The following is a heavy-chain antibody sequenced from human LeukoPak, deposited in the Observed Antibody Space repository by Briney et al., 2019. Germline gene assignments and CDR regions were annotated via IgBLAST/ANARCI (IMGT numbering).Heavy chain of an antibody. D-gene: IGHD6-6*01. CDR1: GGSISSYY. J-gene: IGHJ6*03. CDR2: IYTSGST. V-gene: IGHV4-4*07. Sequence: SETLSLTCTVSGGSISSYYWSWIRQPPGKGLEWIGRIYTSGSTNYNPSLKSRVTMSVDTSKNQFSLKLSSVTAADTAVYYCARDLRSSSYDAVSYYYYYMDVWGKGTTVTVSS. CDR3: ARDLRSSSYDAVSYYYYYMDV.